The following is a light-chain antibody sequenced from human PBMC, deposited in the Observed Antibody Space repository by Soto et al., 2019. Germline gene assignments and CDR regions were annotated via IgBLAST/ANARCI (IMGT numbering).Light chain of an antibody. CDR2: DAS. Sequence: ERVLTPAGXALFKKKRERATLSCRASQSVSSYLAWYQQKPGQAPRLLIYDASNRATGIPARFSGSGSGTDFTLTISSLEPEDFAVYYCQQRSNSITFGQGTRLEIK. CDR3: QQRSNSIT. CDR1: QSVSSY. J-gene: IGKJ5*01. V-gene: IGKV3-11*01.